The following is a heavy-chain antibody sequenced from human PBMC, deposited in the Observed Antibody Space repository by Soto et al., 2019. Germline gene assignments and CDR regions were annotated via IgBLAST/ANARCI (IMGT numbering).Heavy chain of an antibody. CDR2: IVVGSGNT. D-gene: IGHD1-1*01. V-gene: IGHV1-58*01. Sequence: GASVKVSCKASGFTFPSSAVQWARQARGQRLEWIGWIVVGSGNTNSAQKFQERVTFTRDMSTSTVYMELSSLIFEDTAVYYCAADDMTTFIWGQGTLVTVSS. CDR1: GFTFPSSA. CDR3: AADDMTTFI. J-gene: IGHJ4*02.